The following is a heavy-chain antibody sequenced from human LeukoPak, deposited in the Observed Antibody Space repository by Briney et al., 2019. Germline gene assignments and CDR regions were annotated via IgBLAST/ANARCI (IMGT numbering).Heavy chain of an antibody. J-gene: IGHJ4*02. V-gene: IGHV1-69*04. D-gene: IGHD3-22*01. Sequence: SVKVSCKASGGTFSSYAISWVRQAPGQGLEWMGRIIPTLGIASYAQKFQGRVTITADKSTSTAYMELSSLRSEDTAVYYCARDSSSGYEKDFDYLGQGTLVTVSS. CDR3: ARDSSSGYEKDFDY. CDR1: GGTFSSYA. CDR2: IIPTLGIA.